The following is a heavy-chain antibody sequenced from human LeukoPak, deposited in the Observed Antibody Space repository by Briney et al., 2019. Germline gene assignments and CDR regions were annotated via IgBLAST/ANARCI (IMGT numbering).Heavy chain of an antibody. CDR2: ISRSSSAI. V-gene: IGHV3-48*01. J-gene: IGHJ4*02. CDR3: ARNWWGIDH. Sequence: GGSLRLSCAASGFTFSTYSMNWVRQAPGKGLEWVSYISRSSSAIYYADSVKGRFTIARDNAKNSLYLQMNSLRTEDTAIYYCARNWWGIDHWGPGTLVTVSS. D-gene: IGHD2-8*02. CDR1: GFTFSTYS.